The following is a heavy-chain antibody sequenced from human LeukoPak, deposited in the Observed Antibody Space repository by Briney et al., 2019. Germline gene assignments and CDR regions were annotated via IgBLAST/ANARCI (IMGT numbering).Heavy chain of an antibody. CDR1: GFTFSSYG. CDR3: AKGPFFPFFLPGLPFGP. Sequence: GGSLRLSCAASGFTFSSYGMHWVRQAPGKGLEWVSAISGRSGSTYYADSVKGRFTISRDNSRNALYLQMNSLRAEDTAVYYCAKGPFFPFFLPGLPFGPWGQGTRVTVSS. J-gene: IGHJ5*02. CDR2: ISGRSGST. D-gene: IGHD3-3*01. V-gene: IGHV3-23*01.